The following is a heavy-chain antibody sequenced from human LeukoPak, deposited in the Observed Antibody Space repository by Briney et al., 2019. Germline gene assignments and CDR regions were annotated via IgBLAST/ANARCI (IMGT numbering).Heavy chain of an antibody. D-gene: IGHD1-26*01. CDR2: ISSNGGST. CDR1: GFTFSSYA. V-gene: IGHV3-64*01. CDR3: ARVTGEVRRYDYYYYMDV. J-gene: IGHJ6*03. Sequence: PGGSLRLSCAASGFTFSSYAMHWVRQAPGKGLEYVSAISSNGGSTYYANSVKGRFTISRDNSKNTLYLQMNSLRAEDTAVYYCARVTGEVRRYDYYYYMDVWGKGTTVTISS.